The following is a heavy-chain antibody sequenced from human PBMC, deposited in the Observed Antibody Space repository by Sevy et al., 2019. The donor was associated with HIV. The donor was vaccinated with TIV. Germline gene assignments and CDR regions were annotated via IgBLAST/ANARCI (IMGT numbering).Heavy chain of an antibody. D-gene: IGHD3-9*01. V-gene: IGHV3-30-3*01. CDR1: GFTFSSYA. Sequence: GGSLRLSCAASGFTFSSYAMHWVRQAPGKGLEWVAVISYDGSNKYYADSVKGRFTISRDNSKNTLYLKMNSLRAEDTAVYYCARVFPRSFRRDILTGYALGYWGQGTLVTVSS. J-gene: IGHJ4*02. CDR2: ISYDGSNK. CDR3: ARVFPRSFRRDILTGYALGY.